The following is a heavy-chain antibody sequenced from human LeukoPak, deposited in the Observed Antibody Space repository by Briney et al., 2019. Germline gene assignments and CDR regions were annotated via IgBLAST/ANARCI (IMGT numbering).Heavy chain of an antibody. D-gene: IGHD5-24*01. CDR3: ARPTPQRGFDP. Sequence: ASVKVSCKTSGYTFTSYGISWVRQAPGQGLEWMGWISAFNGDTRYAQKLQGRVTMTTDTSTSTAYMELRGLRSDDTAVYYCARPTPQRGFDPWGQGTLVTVSS. CDR1: GYTFTSYG. J-gene: IGHJ5*02. CDR2: ISAFNGDT. V-gene: IGHV1-18*01.